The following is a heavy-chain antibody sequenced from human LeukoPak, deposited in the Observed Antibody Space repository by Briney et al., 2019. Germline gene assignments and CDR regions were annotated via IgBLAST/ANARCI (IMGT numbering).Heavy chain of an antibody. CDR1: GYTITRYG. CDR2: ISAYNGNT. J-gene: IGHJ4*02. V-gene: IGHV1-18*04. D-gene: IGHD1-1*01. CDR3: ARDRDNWNDYRARTIDY. Sequence: GASVKVSCKASGYTITRYGISWVRQAPGQGLEWMGWISAYNGNTNYAQKLQGRVTMTTDTSTSTAYMELRSLRSDDTAVYYCARDRDNWNDYRARTIDYWGQGTLVTVSS.